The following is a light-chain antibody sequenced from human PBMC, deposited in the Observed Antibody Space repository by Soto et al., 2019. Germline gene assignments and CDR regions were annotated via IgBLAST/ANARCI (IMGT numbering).Light chain of an antibody. CDR3: SSYTSSSTFYV. V-gene: IGLV2-14*01. J-gene: IGLJ1*01. CDR1: SSDVGTYNY. CDR2: DVS. Sequence: QSALTQPASVSGSPGQSITISCTGTSSDVGTYNYVSWYQQHPGKAPKLMIYDVSNRPSGVSNRFSGSKSVSTASLTISGLQAEDEAEYYCSSYTSSSTFYVFGTGTKLTVL.